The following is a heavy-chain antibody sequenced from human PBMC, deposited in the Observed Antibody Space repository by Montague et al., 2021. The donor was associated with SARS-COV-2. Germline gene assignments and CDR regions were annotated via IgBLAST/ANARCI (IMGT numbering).Heavy chain of an antibody. Sequence: SETLSLTCTVSGGSMSDHYWAWIRQPPRKGLEWLAYIYYSGGSNSNASLKSRVTMSVDTSKNQFSLKLTSVTAAATAVYYCAGAVSVRGAVKWFDPWGQGTLVIVSS. D-gene: IGHD3-10*01. CDR1: GGSMSDHY. V-gene: IGHV4-59*11. CDR2: IYYSGGS. CDR3: AGAVSVRGAVKWFDP. J-gene: IGHJ5*02.